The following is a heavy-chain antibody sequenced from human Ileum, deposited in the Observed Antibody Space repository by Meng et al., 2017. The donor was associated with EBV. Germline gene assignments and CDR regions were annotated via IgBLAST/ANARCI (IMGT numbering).Heavy chain of an antibody. V-gene: IGHV3-74*01. D-gene: IGHD6-6*01. J-gene: IGHJ4*02. CDR1: GFTFSSYW. CDR2: INENGATT. CDR3: SRDLVGSDDY. Sequence: EVQLVGSGGALVQPGGSLRLSCAVSGFTFSSYWMHWVRQVPGKGLVWVSRINENGATTTYADSVRGRFTIFRDNAKNTLYLQMNSLRAEDTAVYYCSRDLVGSDDYWGQGTLVTVSS.